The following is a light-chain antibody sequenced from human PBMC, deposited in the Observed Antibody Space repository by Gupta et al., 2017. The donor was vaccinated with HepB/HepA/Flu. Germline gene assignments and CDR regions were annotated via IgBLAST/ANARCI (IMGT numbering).Light chain of an antibody. CDR2: RNN. Sequence: QSVLTQPPSASGTPAHRVTISCSGSRSNIGSNYVYWYQQFPGTAPTLLIYRNNQRPLGVPDPFSGSKSSTSTSLAISGLGSDDEDDYYCATWGDSLSGYVFGNGTNVTVL. CDR1: RSNIGSNY. J-gene: IGLJ1*01. CDR3: ATWGDSLSGYV. V-gene: IGLV1-47*01.